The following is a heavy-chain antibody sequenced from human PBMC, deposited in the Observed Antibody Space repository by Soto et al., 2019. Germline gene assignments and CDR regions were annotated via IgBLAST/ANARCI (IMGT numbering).Heavy chain of an antibody. Sequence: QVQLVQSGAEVKKPGSSVKVSCTASGGTFSSYTISWVRQAPGQGLEWMGKIIPIIAITNYAQKFQGRVTVTADMSTSTDYLELSSLRSEDTAVYYCAKLLGPTGFDLWGRGTLVTVSS. D-gene: IGHD3-9*01. CDR2: IIPIIAIT. V-gene: IGHV1-69*02. CDR1: GGTFSSYT. CDR3: AKLLGPTGFDL. J-gene: IGHJ2*01.